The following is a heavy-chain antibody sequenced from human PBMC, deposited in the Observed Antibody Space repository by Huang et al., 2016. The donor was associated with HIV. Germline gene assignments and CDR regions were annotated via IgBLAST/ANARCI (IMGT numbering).Heavy chain of an antibody. J-gene: IGHJ4*02. CDR3: ARGRVTSSGVVQSYDY. V-gene: IGHV4-61*09. CDR1: GASIASGLYF. D-gene: IGHD3-3*01. Sequence: VQLRESGPGLVKPSQTLSLSCNVSGASIASGLYFWNWIRQPAGGGLEWIGHIYTPGITDYNPPLKSRVAVSSDTSKNQFSLSLRSVTAADTAVYFCARGRVTSSGVVQSYDYWGQGSLVTVSS. CDR2: IYTPGIT.